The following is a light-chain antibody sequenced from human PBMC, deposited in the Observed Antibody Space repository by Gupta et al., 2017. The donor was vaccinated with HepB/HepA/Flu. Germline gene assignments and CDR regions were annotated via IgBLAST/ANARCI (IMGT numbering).Light chain of an antibody. Sequence: DLVMTQSPNSLAVSLGERATINCKSSQSVLYSSKNKNYLAWYQQKPGQPPKLLIYWASTRESGVPDRFSGSGSGTDFTLTISSLQAEDVALYYCHQYYSTPWTFGQGTKVEIK. CDR2: WAS. CDR3: HQYYSTPWT. J-gene: IGKJ1*01. V-gene: IGKV4-1*01. CDR1: QSVLYSSKNKNY.